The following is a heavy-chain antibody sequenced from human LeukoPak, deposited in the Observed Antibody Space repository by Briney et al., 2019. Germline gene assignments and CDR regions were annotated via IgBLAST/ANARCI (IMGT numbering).Heavy chain of an antibody. CDR3: ATETIGRHYDY. V-gene: IGHV3-21*01. D-gene: IGHD1-14*01. CDR2: IGPTGTDR. J-gene: IGHJ4*02. Sequence: KTGGSLRLSCAASGFTFSSCGFNWVRQAPGKGLEWVSSIGPTGTDRYYADSVRGRFTISRDNAKNLMYLQMDSLRDEDTAVYYCATETIGRHYDYWGQGTLLTVSS. CDR1: GFTFSSCG.